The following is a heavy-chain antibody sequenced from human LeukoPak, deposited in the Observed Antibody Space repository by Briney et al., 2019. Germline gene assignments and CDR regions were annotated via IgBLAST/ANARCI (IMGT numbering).Heavy chain of an antibody. CDR3: AKGLYRSGWYGDY. D-gene: IGHD6-19*01. J-gene: IGHJ4*02. CDR1: GFTFSSYA. CDR2: ISGSGGST. V-gene: IGHV3-23*01. Sequence: PGGSLRLSCAASGFTFSSYAMSWVRQAPGKGLEWVSAISGSGGSTDYADSVKGRFTISRDNSKNTLYLQMNSLRAEDTAVYYCAKGLYRSGWYGDYWGRGTLVTVSS.